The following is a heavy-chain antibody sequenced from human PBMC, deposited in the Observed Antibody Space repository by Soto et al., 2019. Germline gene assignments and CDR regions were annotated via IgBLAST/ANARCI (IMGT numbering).Heavy chain of an antibody. CDR3: AREIVGYSSSPFDY. D-gene: IGHD6-6*01. CDR2: IYSGGST. Sequence: GGSLRLSCAASGFSVNNNYMSWVRQAPGTGLQWLSIIYSGGSTYYADSVKGRFTISGDSSKNTVYLQMNSLRADDTAVYYCAREIVGYSSSPFDYWGQGTLVNVSS. V-gene: IGHV3-66*01. CDR1: GFSVNNNY. J-gene: IGHJ4*02.